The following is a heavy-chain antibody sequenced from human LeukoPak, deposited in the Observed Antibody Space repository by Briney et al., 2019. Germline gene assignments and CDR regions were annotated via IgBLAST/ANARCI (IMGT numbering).Heavy chain of an antibody. CDR2: IIPILGIA. Sequence: GASVKVSRKASGGTFSSYAISWVRQAPGQGLEWMGRIIPILGIANYAQKFQGRATITADKSTSTAYMELSSLRSEDTAVYYCARDGVEGDQSAFDIWGQGTMVTVSS. J-gene: IGHJ3*02. CDR3: ARDGVEGDQSAFDI. D-gene: IGHD2-21*01. V-gene: IGHV1-69*04. CDR1: GGTFSSYA.